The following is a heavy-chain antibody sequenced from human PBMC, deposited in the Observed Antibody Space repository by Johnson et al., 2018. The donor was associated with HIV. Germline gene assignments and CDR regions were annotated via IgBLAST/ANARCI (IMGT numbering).Heavy chain of an antibody. Sequence: QVQLVESGGGLVQPGGSLRLSCAASGFTFSSYAMHWVRQAPGKGLEWVSVISDSGGDTYYADSVKGRFTISRDNSRNTLYLQMNSLRAEDTAVYYCARDSSGVFDIWGQGTMVTVSS. J-gene: IGHJ3*02. CDR2: ISDSGGDT. D-gene: IGHD3-10*01. V-gene: IGHV3-64*04. CDR3: ARDSSGVFDI. CDR1: GFTFSSYA.